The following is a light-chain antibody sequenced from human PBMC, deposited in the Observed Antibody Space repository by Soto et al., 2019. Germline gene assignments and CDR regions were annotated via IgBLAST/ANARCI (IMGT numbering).Light chain of an antibody. CDR2: AAS. CDR3: QKYNSAPHT. Sequence: DLQMTQSPSSLSASVGDRVTITCRASQGISKYLAWYQQKPGKVPKLLIYAASTLQSGVPSRFSGSGSGTDFTLTISSLQPEDVATYYCQKYNSAPHTFGGGTKVDNK. J-gene: IGKJ4*01. V-gene: IGKV1-27*01. CDR1: QGISKY.